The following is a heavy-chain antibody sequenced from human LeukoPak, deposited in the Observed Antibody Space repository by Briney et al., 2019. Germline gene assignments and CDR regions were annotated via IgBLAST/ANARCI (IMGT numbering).Heavy chain of an antibody. CDR2: IKSNSNGGTI. V-gene: IGHV3-15*01. CDR3: TNNWYSSSCLAGPFGV. CDR1: VILFTKSW. J-gene: IGHJ3*01. Sequence: GGSLRLPQASSVILFTKSWMMGVRQAPGKGLEWVGRIKSNSNGGTIDYAAPVKGRFTISRDDPKNTLYLQMNSLKTEDTGEYCCTNNWYSSSCLAGPFGVWGQGTVVSVSS. D-gene: IGHD6-13*01.